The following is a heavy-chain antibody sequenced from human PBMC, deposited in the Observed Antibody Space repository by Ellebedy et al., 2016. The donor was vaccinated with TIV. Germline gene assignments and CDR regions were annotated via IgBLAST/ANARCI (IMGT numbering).Heavy chain of an antibody. D-gene: IGHD2-15*01. J-gene: IGHJ6*03. CDR3: ARVGCSDASCYYYDDYYMDV. CDR1: GFSFSSYW. V-gene: IGHV3-74*01. CDR2: ISGDGSTT. Sequence: GESLKISCAASGFSFSSYWMHWVRQTPGKGLVWLSRISGDGSTTWYADFVRGRFTISRDNAKNTLYLQMNALSAEETAVYYCARVGCSDASCYYYDDYYMDVWGKGTAVTVSS.